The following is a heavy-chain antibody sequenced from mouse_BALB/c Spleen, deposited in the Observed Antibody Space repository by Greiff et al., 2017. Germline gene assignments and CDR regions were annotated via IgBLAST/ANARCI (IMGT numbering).Heavy chain of an antibody. Sequence: EVQLQQSGGGLVQPGGSRKLSCAASGFTFSDYGMAWVRQAPGKGPEWVAFISNLAYSIYYADTVTGRFTISRENAKNTLYLEMSSLRSEDTAMYYCARVYGSSGYFDVWGAGTTVTVSS. CDR1: GFTFSDYG. J-gene: IGHJ1*01. V-gene: IGHV5-15*02. CDR3: ARVYGSSGYFDV. D-gene: IGHD1-1*01. CDR2: ISNLAYSI.